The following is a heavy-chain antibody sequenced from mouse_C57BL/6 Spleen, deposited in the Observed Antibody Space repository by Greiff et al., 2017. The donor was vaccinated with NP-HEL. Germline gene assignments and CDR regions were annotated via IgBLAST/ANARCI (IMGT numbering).Heavy chain of an antibody. Sequence: QVQLQQSGAELARPGASVKMSCKASGYTFTSYTMHWVKQRPGQGLEWIGYINPSSGYTKYNQKFKDKATLTADKSSSTAYMQLISRTSEDSAVYYCARSPSTMITHFDVWGTGTTVTVSS. D-gene: IGHD2-4*01. CDR1: GYTFTSYT. J-gene: IGHJ1*03. CDR2: INPSSGYT. CDR3: ARSPSTMITHFDV. V-gene: IGHV1-4*01.